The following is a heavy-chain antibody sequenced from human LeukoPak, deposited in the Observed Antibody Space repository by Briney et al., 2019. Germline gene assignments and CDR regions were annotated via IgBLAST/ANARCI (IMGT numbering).Heavy chain of an antibody. V-gene: IGHV1-69*13. CDR3: ARGATREMATPYYYGMDV. D-gene: IGHD5-24*01. CDR1: GGTFSSYA. Sequence: SVKVSCKASGGTFSSYAISWVRQAPGQGLEWMGGIIPTFGTANYAQKFQGRVTITADESTSTAYMELSSLRSEDTAVYYCARGATREMATPYYYGMDVWGQGTTVTVSS. J-gene: IGHJ6*02. CDR2: IIPTFGTA.